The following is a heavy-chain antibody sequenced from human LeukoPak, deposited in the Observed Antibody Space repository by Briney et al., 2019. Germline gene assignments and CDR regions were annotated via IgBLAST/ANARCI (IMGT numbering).Heavy chain of an antibody. Sequence: PSQTLSLTCTFSGGSISSGSYYWSWIRQPAGKGLEWIGRIYTSWSTNYNPSLKSPVTISVDTSKNQFSLKLSSVTAADTAVYYCARVGYCSSTSCYNMDVWGKGTTVTVSS. CDR1: GGSISSGSYY. CDR3: ARVGYCSSTSCYNMDV. CDR2: IYTSWST. D-gene: IGHD2-2*02. V-gene: IGHV4-61*02. J-gene: IGHJ6*03.